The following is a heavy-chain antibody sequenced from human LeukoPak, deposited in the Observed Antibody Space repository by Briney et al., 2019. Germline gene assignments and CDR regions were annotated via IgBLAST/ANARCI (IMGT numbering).Heavy chain of an antibody. D-gene: IGHD1-14*01. CDR2: ISAYNGNT. V-gene: IGHV1-18*01. J-gene: IGHJ6*03. CDR3: ARCPPSYRSYYMDV. Sequence: GASVKLSCKGSGYTFTSYGISWVRQAPGQGLELMGVISAYNGNTNYAQKLQGRVTMTTDTSTSTAYMELRSLRSDDTAVYYCARCPPSYRSYYMDVWGKGTTVTVSS. CDR1: GYTFTSYG.